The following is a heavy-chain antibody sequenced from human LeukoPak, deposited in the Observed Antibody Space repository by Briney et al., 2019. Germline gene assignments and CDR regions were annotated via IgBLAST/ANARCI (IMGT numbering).Heavy chain of an antibody. V-gene: IGHV3-15*01. CDR1: GLTFINAW. Sequence: GGSLRLSCATSGLTFINAWMSWFRQAPGKGLEWVGRIKSKTDGGTSDYAAPVQGRFTISRDDSKNTLYLQMNSLKTEDTAVYYCTTDRAITGTTEGGPGGAFDIWGQGTMVTVSS. CDR3: TTDRAITGTTEGGPGGAFDI. J-gene: IGHJ3*02. D-gene: IGHD1-7*01. CDR2: IKSKTDGGTS.